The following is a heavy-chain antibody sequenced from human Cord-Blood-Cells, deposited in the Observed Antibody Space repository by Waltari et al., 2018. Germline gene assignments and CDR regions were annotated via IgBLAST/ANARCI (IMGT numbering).Heavy chain of an antibody. Sequence: QLQLQESGPGLVKPSETLSLTCTVSGGSISSSSYYWGWIRQPPGKGLEWIGSIYYSGSPYYNPSLKSRVTISVDTSKNQFSLKLSSVTAADTAVYYCASTREYYYDSSGYYNAFDIWGQGTMVTVSS. CDR1: GGSISSSSYY. CDR2: IYYSGSP. D-gene: IGHD3-22*01. V-gene: IGHV4-39*01. J-gene: IGHJ3*02. CDR3: ASTREYYYDSSGYYNAFDI.